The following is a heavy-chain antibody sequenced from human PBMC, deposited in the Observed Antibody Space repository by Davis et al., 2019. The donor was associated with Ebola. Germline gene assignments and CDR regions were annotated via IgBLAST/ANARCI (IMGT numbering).Heavy chain of an antibody. CDR1: GGSISSYY. Sequence: PSETLSLTCTVSGGSISSYYWSWIRQPPGKGLEWIGYIYYSGSTNYNPSLKSRVTISVDTSKNQFSLKLSSVTAADTAVYYCARLTTMVATFGWFDPWGQGTLVTVSS. V-gene: IGHV4-59*01. CDR2: IYYSGST. D-gene: IGHD5-12*01. J-gene: IGHJ5*02. CDR3: ARLTTMVATFGWFDP.